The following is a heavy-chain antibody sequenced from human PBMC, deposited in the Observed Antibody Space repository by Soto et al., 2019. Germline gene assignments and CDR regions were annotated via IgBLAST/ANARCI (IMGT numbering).Heavy chain of an antibody. CDR3: AKVDAFDWLGTFDY. Sequence: VQLLESGGGLAQPGGSLRLSCAASGFAFSSHPMSWVRQAPEKGLEWVSGISDSGGLTYNADSVKGRFTISRDNSKNTLYLQMHSLRAEDTALDYCAKVDAFDWLGTFDYWGQGTLVTVSS. CDR1: GFAFSSHP. CDR2: ISDSGGLT. J-gene: IGHJ4*02. D-gene: IGHD3-9*01. V-gene: IGHV3-23*01.